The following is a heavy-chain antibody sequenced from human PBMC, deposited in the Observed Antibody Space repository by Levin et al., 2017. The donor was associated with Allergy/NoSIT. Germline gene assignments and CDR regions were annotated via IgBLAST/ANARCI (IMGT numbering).Heavy chain of an antibody. V-gene: IGHV2-5*02. Sequence: SGPTLVKPTQTLTLTCTFSGFSLSTSGVGVGWIRQPPGKALEWLALIYWDDDKRYSPSLKSRLTITKDTSKNQVVLTMTNMDPVDTATYYCARIYPALTGLVDAFDSWGQGTMVTVSS. CDR3: ARIYPALTGLVDAFDS. CDR1: GFSLSTSGVG. D-gene: IGHD6-19*01. CDR2: IYWDDDK. J-gene: IGHJ3*02.